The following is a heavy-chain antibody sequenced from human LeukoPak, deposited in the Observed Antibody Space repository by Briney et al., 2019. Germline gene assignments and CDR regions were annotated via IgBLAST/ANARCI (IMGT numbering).Heavy chain of an antibody. CDR3: ARDGYYDSSGHLDGFDI. V-gene: IGHV4-31*03. CDR2: IYYSGST. CDR1: GGSISSGGYY. J-gene: IGHJ3*02. Sequence: PSQTLSLTSTVSGGSISSGGYYWSWIRQHPGKGLEWIGYIYYSGSTYYNPSLKSRVTISVDTSKNHFSLKLSSVTAADTAVYYCARDGYYDSSGHLDGFDIWGQGTMVTVSS. D-gene: IGHD3-22*01.